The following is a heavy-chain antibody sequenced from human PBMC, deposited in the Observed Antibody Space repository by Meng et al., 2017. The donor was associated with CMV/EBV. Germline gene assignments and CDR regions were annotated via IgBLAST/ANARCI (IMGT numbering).Heavy chain of an antibody. CDR3: ARDIAAAGTYYYFFAMDV. V-gene: IGHV3-11*04. CDR1: GFTFSDYY. Sequence: GGSLRLSCAASGFTFSDYYMSWIRQAPGKGLEWVSYISSSGSTIYYADSVKGRFTISRDNARNSLSLEMTSLRAEDTAVYYCARDIAAAGTYYYFFAMDVWGQGTTVTVSS. J-gene: IGHJ6*02. CDR2: ISSSGSTI. D-gene: IGHD6-13*01.